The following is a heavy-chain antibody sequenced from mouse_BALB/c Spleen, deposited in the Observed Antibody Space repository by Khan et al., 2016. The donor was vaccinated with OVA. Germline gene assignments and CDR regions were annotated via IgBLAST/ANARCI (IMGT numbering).Heavy chain of an antibody. J-gene: IGHJ3*01. CDR2: ISTYYGDA. D-gene: IGHD1-3*01. V-gene: IGHV1S137*01. CDR3: ARGSGNSRFAY. CDR1: GYTFTDFA. Sequence: QVQLQQPGAELVRPGVSVKISCKGPGYTFTDFAMHWVKQSHAKSLEWIGVISTYYGDANYNQKFKGKATVTVDKSSSTAYMELARLTSEDSAIYYFARGSGNSRFAYWGQGTLVTVSA.